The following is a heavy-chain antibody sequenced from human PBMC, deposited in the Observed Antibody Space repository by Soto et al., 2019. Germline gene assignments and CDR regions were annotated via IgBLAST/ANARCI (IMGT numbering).Heavy chain of an antibody. CDR1: GFTFRRYW. Sequence: EVQLVESGGGLVRPGGSLRLSCAASGFTFRRYWMHWVRQASGKGLVWVSRINGDGSSTSYADSVKGRFTVSRDNAKNTLYLQMNSLRVEDTAVYYCVSLVERSDIAFDIWGQGTMVTVSS. D-gene: IGHD6-6*01. CDR2: INGDGSST. CDR3: VSLVERSDIAFDI. V-gene: IGHV3-74*01. J-gene: IGHJ3*02.